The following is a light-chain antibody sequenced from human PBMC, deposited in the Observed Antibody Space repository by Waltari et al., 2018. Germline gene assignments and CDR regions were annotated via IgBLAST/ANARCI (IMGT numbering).Light chain of an antibody. CDR3: QQSYSAPLT. J-gene: IGKJ4*01. Sequence: DIQMTQSPSSLSASVGDRVTITCRASRDIFNYLNWYQQKPGKAPKFLIHAATTLHSGVPSRFSGGGSGTDFTLTITSLQHEDFATYYCQQSYSAPLTFGGGTKVEI. CDR1: RDIFNY. V-gene: IGKV1-39*01. CDR2: AAT.